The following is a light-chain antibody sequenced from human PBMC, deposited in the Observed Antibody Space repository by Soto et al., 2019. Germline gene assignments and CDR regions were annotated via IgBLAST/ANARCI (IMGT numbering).Light chain of an antibody. V-gene: IGLV2-14*01. J-gene: IGLJ1*01. CDR1: SSDVGGHNY. CDR3: SSYTSSSTLRV. CDR2: DVS. Sequence: QSVLTQPASVSGSPGQSITISCTGTSSDVGGHNYVSWYQQHPGKAPKLMIYDVSNRPSGVSNRFSGSKSGNTASLTISGLQAEDEADYYCSSYTSSSTLRVFGTGTKVTV.